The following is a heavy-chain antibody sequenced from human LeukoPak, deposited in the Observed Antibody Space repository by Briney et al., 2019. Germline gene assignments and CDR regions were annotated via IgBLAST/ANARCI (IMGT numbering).Heavy chain of an antibody. CDR3: ARDPDVTGTTVPNWFDP. D-gene: IGHD1-20*01. CDR2: IYHSGST. CDR1: GYSISSGYY. Sequence: SETLSLTCAVSGYSISSGYYWGWFRQPPGKGLEWIGSIYHSGSTYYNPSLKSRVTISVDTSKNQFSLKLSSVTAADTAVYYCARDPDVTGTTVPNWFDPWGQGTLVTVSS. V-gene: IGHV4-38-2*02. J-gene: IGHJ5*02.